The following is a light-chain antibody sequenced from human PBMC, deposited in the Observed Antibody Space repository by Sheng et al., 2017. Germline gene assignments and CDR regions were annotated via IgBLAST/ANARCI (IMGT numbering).Light chain of an antibody. CDR3: SSDTITRTLYA. CDR2: EGS. Sequence: QSALTQPASVSGSPGQSITISCTGTSSDIGGYNLVSWYQQHPGKAPKVIIYEGSERPSGVSNRFSGSKSGNTASLTISGLQAEDDADYYCSSDTITRTLYAFGSGTKVTVL. CDR1: SSDIGGYNL. J-gene: IGLJ1*01. V-gene: IGLV2-14*02.